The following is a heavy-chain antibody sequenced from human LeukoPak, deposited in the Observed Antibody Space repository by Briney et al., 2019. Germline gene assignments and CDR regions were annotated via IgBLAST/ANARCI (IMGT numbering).Heavy chain of an antibody. CDR1: GGSISSYY. CDR2: IYTSGST. CDR3: ARDYRTRYCSGGSCYSGFVY. Sequence: SETLSLTCTVSGGSISSYYWSWIRQPPGKGLEWIGYIYTSGSTNYNPSLKSRVTISVDTSKNQFSLKLSSVTAADTAVYYCARDYRTRYCSGGSCYSGFVYWGQGTLVTVSS. D-gene: IGHD2-15*01. J-gene: IGHJ4*02. V-gene: IGHV4-4*09.